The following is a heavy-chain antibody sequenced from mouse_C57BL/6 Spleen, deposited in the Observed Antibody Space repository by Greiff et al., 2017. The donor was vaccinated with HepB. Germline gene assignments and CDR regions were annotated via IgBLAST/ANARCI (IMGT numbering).Heavy chain of an antibody. Sequence: EVKLQQSGPELVKPGASVKISCKASGYTFTDYYMNWVKQSHGKSLEWIGDINPNNGGTSYNQKFKGKATLTVDKSSSTAYMELRSLTSEDSAVYYCARYLGYFDVWGTGTTVTVSS. CDR1: GYTFTDYY. CDR3: ARYLGYFDV. V-gene: IGHV1-26*01. CDR2: INPNNGGT. J-gene: IGHJ1*03.